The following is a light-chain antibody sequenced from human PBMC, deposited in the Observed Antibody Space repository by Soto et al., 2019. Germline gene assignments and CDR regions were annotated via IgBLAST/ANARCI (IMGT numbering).Light chain of an antibody. Sequence: ILMTQSTATLSVSPGERATLSCRASQNILSNLAWYQQKPGQAPRLLIYGASTRATGIPARFSGSGSGTEFTLTISSLQSEDFEIYYCQQYNNWPITFGQGTRLEIK. V-gene: IGKV3-15*01. J-gene: IGKJ5*01. CDR1: QNILSN. CDR2: GAS. CDR3: QQYNNWPIT.